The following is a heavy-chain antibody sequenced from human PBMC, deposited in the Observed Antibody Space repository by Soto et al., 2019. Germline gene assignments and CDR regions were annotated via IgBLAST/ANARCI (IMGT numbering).Heavy chain of an antibody. Sequence: QVQLVQSGAEVKKPGASVKVSCKTSGYTFNNYGISWVRQAPGQGLEWMGWISDYNGNTNYPQKFQGRVTMTTDISTKTVYMVLTGLRSDDTAVYSCARDGYYGSGSYGMDVWGRGTTVSVSS. CDR1: GYTFNNYG. CDR3: ARDGYYGSGSYGMDV. CDR2: ISDYNGNT. V-gene: IGHV1-18*01. D-gene: IGHD3-10*01. J-gene: IGHJ6*02.